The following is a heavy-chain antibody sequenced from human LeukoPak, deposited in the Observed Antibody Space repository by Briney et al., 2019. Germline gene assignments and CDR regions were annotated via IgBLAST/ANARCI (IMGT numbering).Heavy chain of an antibody. J-gene: IGHJ4*02. Sequence: SETLSLTCTVSGGSISSRSYYWSWIRQPPGKGLEWIGYIYYSGSTNYNPSLKSRVTISVDTSKNQFSLKLSSVTAADTAVYYCASGSLGGEKGYWGQGTLVTVSS. CDR2: IYYSGST. CDR1: GGSISSRSYY. CDR3: ASGSLGGEKGY. V-gene: IGHV4-61*01. D-gene: IGHD5-24*01.